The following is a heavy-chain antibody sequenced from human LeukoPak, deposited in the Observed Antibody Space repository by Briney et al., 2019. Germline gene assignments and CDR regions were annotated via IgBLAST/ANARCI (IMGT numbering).Heavy chain of an antibody. V-gene: IGHV1-2*02. Sequence: ASVKVSCKASGGTLSNNVVSWVRQAPGQGLEWMGWINPNSGGTNYAQKFQGRVTMTRDTSISAAYMELSRLRSDDTAVYYCARDARTLLRFLEWSPGFDYWGQGTLVTVSS. CDR2: INPNSGGT. D-gene: IGHD3-3*01. CDR1: GGTLSNNV. J-gene: IGHJ4*02. CDR3: ARDARTLLRFLEWSPGFDY.